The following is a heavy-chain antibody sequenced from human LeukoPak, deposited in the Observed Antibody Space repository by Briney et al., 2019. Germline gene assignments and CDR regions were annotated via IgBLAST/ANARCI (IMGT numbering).Heavy chain of an antibody. CDR1: GYTFTGYY. J-gene: IGHJ3*02. D-gene: IGHD6-19*01. Sequence: ASVKVSCKASGYTFTGYYMHWVRQAPGQGLEWMGWINPNSGGTNYAQKFQGRVTMTRDTSISTAYMELSRLRSDDTAVYYCARDLFQWLALLDAFGIWGQGTMVTVSS. CDR2: INPNSGGT. CDR3: ARDLFQWLALLDAFGI. V-gene: IGHV1-2*02.